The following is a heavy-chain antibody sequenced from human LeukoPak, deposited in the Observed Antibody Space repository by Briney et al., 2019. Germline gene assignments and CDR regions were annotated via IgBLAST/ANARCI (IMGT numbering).Heavy chain of an antibody. V-gene: IGHV1-69*01. CDR2: IIPIFAIT. CDR3: VRLSDYGSRSRRFDY. Sequence: GSSVKVSCTASGGTFSSYAISWVRQAPGQGFQWMGGIIPIFAITNYARKFQGRVTITADESTGTAYMELSSLRSEDTAVYYCVRLSDYGSRSRRFDYWGQGTLVTVSS. CDR1: GGTFSSYA. D-gene: IGHD3-10*01. J-gene: IGHJ4*02.